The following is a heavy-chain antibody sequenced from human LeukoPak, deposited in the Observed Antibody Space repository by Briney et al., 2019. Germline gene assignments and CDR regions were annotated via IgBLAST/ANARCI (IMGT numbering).Heavy chain of an antibody. J-gene: IGHJ4*02. CDR3: ARDRTAMVTGQSKREKFDY. D-gene: IGHD5-18*01. CDR2: IIPIFGTA. V-gene: IGHV1-69*01. Sequence: SVKVSCKASGGTFSSYAISWVRQAPGQGLEWMGGIIPIFGTANYAQKFQGRVTITADESTSTAYMELSSLRSEDTAVYYCARDRTAMVTGQSKREKFDYWGQGTLVTVSS. CDR1: GGTFSSYA.